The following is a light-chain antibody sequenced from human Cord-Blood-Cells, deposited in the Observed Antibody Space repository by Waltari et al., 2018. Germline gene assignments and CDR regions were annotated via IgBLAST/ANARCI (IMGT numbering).Light chain of an antibody. CDR1: QSVLYSSNNKNY. CDR2: WAS. J-gene: IGKJ2*01. CDR3: QQYYSTPYT. Sequence: IVMTHPPHSLAVSLGERAPINRKSSQSVLYSSNNKNYLAWYQQKPGQPPKMLIYWASTRESGVPDRFSGSGSGTDFTLTISSLQAEDVAVYYCQQYYSTPYTFGQGTKLEIK. V-gene: IGKV4-1*01.